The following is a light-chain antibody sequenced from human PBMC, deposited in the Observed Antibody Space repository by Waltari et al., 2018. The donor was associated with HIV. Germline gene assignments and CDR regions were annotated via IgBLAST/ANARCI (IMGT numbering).Light chain of an antibody. Sequence: SALTQPASVSASPGQSTTISCAGTSSAVGSYSLFSWYQQHPDKAPKLIIYEVTKRPSGISNRFSGSKSGNTASLTISGLQAEDEADYYCSSYTSTATLLFGGGTKVTVL. CDR2: EVT. CDR3: SSYTSTATLL. CDR1: SSAVGSYSL. J-gene: IGLJ3*02. V-gene: IGLV2-14*02.